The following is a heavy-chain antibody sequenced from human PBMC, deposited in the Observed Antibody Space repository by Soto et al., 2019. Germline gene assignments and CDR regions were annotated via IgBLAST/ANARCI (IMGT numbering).Heavy chain of an antibody. J-gene: IGHJ6*02. CDR2: ISYDGSNK. D-gene: IGHD2-21*02. Sequence: GGSLRLSCAASGFTFGSYGMHWVRQAPGKGLEWVAVISYDGSNKYYADSVKGRFTISRDNSKNTLYLQMNSLRAEDTAVYYCAKDGLAYCGGDCYSFMDVWGQGTTVTVSS. V-gene: IGHV3-30*18. CDR3: AKDGLAYCGGDCYSFMDV. CDR1: GFTFGSYG.